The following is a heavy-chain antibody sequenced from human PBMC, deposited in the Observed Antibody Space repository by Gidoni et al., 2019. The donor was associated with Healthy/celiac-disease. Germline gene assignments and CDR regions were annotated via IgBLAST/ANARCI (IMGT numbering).Heavy chain of an antibody. Sequence: QVQLVESGGGLVKPGGSLRLSRAAPGFTFSDSYMRWIRQAPGKGLEWVSYISSSGSTIYYADSVKGRFTISRDNAKNSLYLQMNSLRAEDTAVYYCARGRRRYCTNGVCSWYFDYWGQGTLVTVSS. D-gene: IGHD2-8*01. CDR3: ARGRRRYCTNGVCSWYFDY. CDR1: GFTFSDSY. CDR2: ISSSGSTI. J-gene: IGHJ4*02. V-gene: IGHV3-11*01.